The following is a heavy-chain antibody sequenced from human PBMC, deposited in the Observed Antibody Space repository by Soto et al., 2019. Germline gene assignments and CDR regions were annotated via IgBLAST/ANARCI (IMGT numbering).Heavy chain of an antibody. CDR2: IYPSDSDT. CDR3: ARGGVSTRTFDY. J-gene: IGHJ4*02. D-gene: IGHD3-3*01. CDR1: GYNFAGYW. Sequence: PGESLKISCKGSGYNFAGYWIAWVRQMPGKGLELMGIIYPSDSDTRYRPSFQGQVAISADKSISSAYLQWSSLRASDTAMYYCARGGVSTRTFDYWGQGTPVTVSS. V-gene: IGHV5-51*01.